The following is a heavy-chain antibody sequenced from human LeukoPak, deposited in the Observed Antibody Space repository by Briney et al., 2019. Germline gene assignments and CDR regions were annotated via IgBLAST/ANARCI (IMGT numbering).Heavy chain of an antibody. CDR3: ARGTGALLWFGESRYNWFDP. CDR1: GGSISSYY. V-gene: IGHV4-59*01. Sequence: SETLFLACTVSGGSISSYYWSWIRQPPGKGLEWIGYIYYSGSTNYNPSLKSRVTISVDTSKNQFSLKLSSVTAADTAVYYCARGTGALLWFGESRYNWFDPWGQGTLVTVSS. J-gene: IGHJ5*02. D-gene: IGHD3-10*01. CDR2: IYYSGST.